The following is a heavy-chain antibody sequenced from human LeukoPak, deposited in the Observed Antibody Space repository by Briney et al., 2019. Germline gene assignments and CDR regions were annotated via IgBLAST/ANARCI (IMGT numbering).Heavy chain of an antibody. CDR3: AREDGSSSYLFDY. J-gene: IGHJ4*02. Sequence: GGSLRLSRAASGFTFSSYAMHWVRQAPGKGLEWVAVISYDGSNKYYADSVKGRFTISRDNSKNTLYLQMNSLRAEDTAVYYCAREDGSSSYLFDYWGQGTLVTVSS. V-gene: IGHV3-30-3*01. CDR1: GFTFSSYA. D-gene: IGHD6-6*01. CDR2: ISYDGSNK.